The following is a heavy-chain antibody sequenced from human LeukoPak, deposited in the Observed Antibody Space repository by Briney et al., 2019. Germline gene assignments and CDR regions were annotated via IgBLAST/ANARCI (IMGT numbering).Heavy chain of an antibody. D-gene: IGHD2-2*01. Sequence: GGSLRLSCAASGFTFSSYGMRWVRQAPGKGLEWVAFIRYDGSNKYYADSVKGRFTISRDNSKNTLYLQMNSLRAEDTAVYYCAKWGSLYQYEVHWGQGTLVTVSS. CDR3: AKWGSLYQYEVH. V-gene: IGHV3-30*02. CDR1: GFTFSSYG. CDR2: IRYDGSNK. J-gene: IGHJ4*02.